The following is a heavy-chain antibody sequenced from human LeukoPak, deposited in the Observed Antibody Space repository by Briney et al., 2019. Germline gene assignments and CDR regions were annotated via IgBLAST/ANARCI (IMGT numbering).Heavy chain of an antibody. CDR1: GFTFSSYT. CDR3: ARAGPPRLWFGELLV. V-gene: IGHV3-30*04. D-gene: IGHD3-10*01. Sequence: GGSLRLSCAASGFTFSSYTMHWVRQAPGKGLEWVAVISYDGSNKHYADSVKGRFTISRDNSNNTLYLQMNSLRVKDTAVYYCARAGPPRLWFGELLVWGQGTLVSVSS. CDR2: ISYDGSNK. J-gene: IGHJ4*02.